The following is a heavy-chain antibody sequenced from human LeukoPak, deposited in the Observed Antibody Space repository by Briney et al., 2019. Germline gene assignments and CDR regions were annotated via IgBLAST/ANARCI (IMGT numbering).Heavy chain of an antibody. V-gene: IGHV4-31*03. Sequence: SETLSLTCTVSGGSISSSGYYWTWIRQHPGKGLEWIGHIFYSENTYYNPSLKSRSTISVDTSKNQFSLNLSSVTAADTAVYYCARTWGSFPVIFFDYWGQGILVTVSS. CDR2: IFYSENT. D-gene: IGHD6-6*01. J-gene: IGHJ4*02. CDR3: ARTWGSFPVIFFDY. CDR1: GGSISSSGYY.